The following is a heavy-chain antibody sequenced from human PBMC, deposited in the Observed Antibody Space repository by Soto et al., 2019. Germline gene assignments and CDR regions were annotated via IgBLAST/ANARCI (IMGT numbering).Heavy chain of an antibody. V-gene: IGHV2-5*02. D-gene: IGHD5-18*01. CDR3: AHRRGYSYKGYNWFDP. J-gene: IGHJ5*02. Sequence: QITLKESGPTLVKPTQTLTLTCTFSGFSLSTSGVGVGWIRQPPGKALEWLALIYWDDDKRYSPSLKSRLTITKDTSKNHVVLTMTTMDPVDTATYYCAHRRGYSYKGYNWFDPWGQGTLVTVSS. CDR2: IYWDDDK. CDR1: GFSLSTSGVG.